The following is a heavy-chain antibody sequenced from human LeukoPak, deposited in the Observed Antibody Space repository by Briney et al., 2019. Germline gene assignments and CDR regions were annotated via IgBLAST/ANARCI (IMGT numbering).Heavy chain of an antibody. Sequence: SETLSLTCTVSGGSLSPYYWTWIRQPPGEGLEWIGYIYHTGVSDYKPSLKSRLTISLDTSRSQFSLSLRSVTAADAAVYYCARLRAYTTTHQYFFDYWGQGALVTVSS. CDR1: GGSLSPYY. CDR2: IYHTGVS. J-gene: IGHJ4*02. D-gene: IGHD3-16*01. CDR3: ARLRAYTTTHQYFFDY. V-gene: IGHV4-59*08.